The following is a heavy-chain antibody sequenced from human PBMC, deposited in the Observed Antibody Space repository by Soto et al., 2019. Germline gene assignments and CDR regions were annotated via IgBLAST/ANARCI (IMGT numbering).Heavy chain of an antibody. D-gene: IGHD3-10*01. CDR1: GLTFRNVW. Sequence: GGSLRLSCAASGLTFRNVWMHWVRQAPGKGLVWVSRINSDGSATDYADSVKGRFTISRDNAKNTLSLQMNSLRAEDTAVYYCAREGDAFDIWGQGTLVTVSS. V-gene: IGHV3-74*01. CDR3: AREGDAFDI. J-gene: IGHJ3*02. CDR2: INSDGSAT.